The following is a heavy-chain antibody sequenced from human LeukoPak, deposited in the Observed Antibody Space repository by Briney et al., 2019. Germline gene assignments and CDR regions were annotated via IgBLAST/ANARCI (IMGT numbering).Heavy chain of an antibody. D-gene: IGHD6-19*01. J-gene: IGHJ4*02. CDR3: ARGDLEVSGWYPDY. CDR2: GDYSGGT. V-gene: IGHV4-39*07. CDR1: GDSFSSVTDY. Sequence: KSSETLSLTCTVSGDSFSSVTDYWAWIRQPPGKGLEWIASGDYSGGTYYNPSLESRVAISADMSKNQFSLKLTSVAGADTAVYYCARGDLEVSGWYPDYWGQGTLVTVSS.